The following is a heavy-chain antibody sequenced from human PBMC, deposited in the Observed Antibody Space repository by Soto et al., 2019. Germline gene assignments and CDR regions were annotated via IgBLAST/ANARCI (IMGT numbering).Heavy chain of an antibody. CDR1: GFTFSSYS. Sequence: GGSLRLSCAASGFTFSSYSMNWVRQAPGKGLEWVSSISSSSSYIYYADSVKGRFTISRDNAKNSLYLQMNSLRAEDTAVYYWGREQDGGSGWGGYYYYGMDVWGQGTTVTVS. CDR3: GREQDGGSGWGGYYYYGMDV. V-gene: IGHV3-21*01. D-gene: IGHD6-19*01. J-gene: IGHJ6*02. CDR2: ISSSSSYI.